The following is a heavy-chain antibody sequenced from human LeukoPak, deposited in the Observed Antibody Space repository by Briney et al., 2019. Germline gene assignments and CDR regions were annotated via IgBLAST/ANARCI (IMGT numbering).Heavy chain of an antibody. CDR1: GFTFSSYA. D-gene: IGHD3-10*01. CDR3: AKDLGLLWFGELLQPPLDP. CDR2: ISSSGGST. J-gene: IGHJ5*02. Sequence: QAGGSLRLSCAASGFTFSSYAMSWVRQAPGKGLEWVSAISSSGGSTYYADSVKGRFTISRDNSKNTLYLQMNSLRAEDTAVYYCAKDLGLLWFGELLQPPLDPWGQGTLVTVSS. V-gene: IGHV3-23*01.